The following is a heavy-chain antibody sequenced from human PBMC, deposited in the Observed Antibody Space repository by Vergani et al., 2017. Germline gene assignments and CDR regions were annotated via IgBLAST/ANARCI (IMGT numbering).Heavy chain of an antibody. Sequence: EVQLVESGGGLVQPGGSLRLSCAASGFTFSSYRMNWVRQAPGKGLEWVSYISSSSSTIYYADSVKGRFTISRDNAKNSLYLQMNSMRAEDTAVYYCAREGDIVVVPAAWDYYYGMDVWGQGTTVTVSS. CDR1: GFTFSSYR. J-gene: IGHJ6*02. CDR2: ISSSSSTI. V-gene: IGHV3-48*04. CDR3: AREGDIVVVPAAWDYYYGMDV. D-gene: IGHD2-2*01.